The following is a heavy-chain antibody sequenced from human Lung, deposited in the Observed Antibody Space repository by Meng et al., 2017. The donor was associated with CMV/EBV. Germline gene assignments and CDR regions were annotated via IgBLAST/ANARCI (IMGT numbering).Heavy chain of an antibody. Sequence: ASVXVSXKASGYTFTGYYMHWLRQAPGQGLEWMGWINPNSGGTNYAQKFQGRVTMTRDTSISTAFMELSRLRSDDAAVYYCARDQGGGAFDIWGQGTMVTVSS. CDR2: INPNSGGT. D-gene: IGHD3-16*01. V-gene: IGHV1-2*02. J-gene: IGHJ3*02. CDR1: GYTFTGYY. CDR3: ARDQGGGAFDI.